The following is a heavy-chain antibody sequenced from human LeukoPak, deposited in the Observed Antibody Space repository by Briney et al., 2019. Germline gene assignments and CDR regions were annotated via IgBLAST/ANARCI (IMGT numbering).Heavy chain of an antibody. CDR1: GGSISSSSYY. CDR3: ASAVTSSWYGEAFDY. Sequence: KSSETLSLTCTVSGGSISSSSYYWGWIRQPPGKGLEWIGSMYYSGSTYCNPSLKSRVTISVDTSKNQFSLKLSSVTAADTAVYYCASAVTSSWYGEAFDYWGQGTLVTVSS. CDR2: MYYSGST. D-gene: IGHD6-13*01. J-gene: IGHJ4*02. V-gene: IGHV4-39*01.